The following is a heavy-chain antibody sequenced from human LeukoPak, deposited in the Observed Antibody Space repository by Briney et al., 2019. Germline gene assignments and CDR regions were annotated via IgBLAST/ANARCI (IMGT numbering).Heavy chain of an antibody. J-gene: IGHJ5*02. CDR3: ARALNSSQKRTVWFDP. D-gene: IGHD6-13*01. CDR2: LFPIFGTA. CDR1: VGTFISYV. Sequence: SVKVSCKASVGTFISYVLSWVRQAPGRGVEWMGGLFPIFGTAHSAQKFRGRVTITTDKSTRTDYMELSSLRSAGTAGYYCARALNSSQKRTVWFDPWGQGTLVTASS. V-gene: IGHV1-69*05.